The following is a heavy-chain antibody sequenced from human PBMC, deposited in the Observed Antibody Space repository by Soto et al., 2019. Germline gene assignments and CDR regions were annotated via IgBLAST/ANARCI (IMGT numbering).Heavy chain of an antibody. CDR2: ISYSGST. CDR1: GGSVSGYF. Sequence: QVQLQESGPGLVKPSETLSLTCTVSGGSVSGYFWTWFRQPPGKGLEWIGYISYSGSTNYNSSLKSRVTMSMDTSSNQFSLRLTSVSAADTAVYYCARDGATTGSVYLDYWGQGTLVTVSS. V-gene: IGHV4-59*02. CDR3: ARDGATTGSVYLDY. D-gene: IGHD1-1*01. J-gene: IGHJ4*02.